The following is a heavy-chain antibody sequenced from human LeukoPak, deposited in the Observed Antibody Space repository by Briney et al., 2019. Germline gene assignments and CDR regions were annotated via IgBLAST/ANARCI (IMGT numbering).Heavy chain of an antibody. CDR1: GDSVSNNSAT. CDR3: ARAYSSSSGWWFDP. J-gene: IGHJ5*02. V-gene: IGHV6-1*01. Sequence: SQTLSLTCAISGDSVSNNSATWNWIRQSPSRGLEWLGRTYYRSKWYNDYAVSVKSRITINPDTSKNQFSLHLNSVTPEDTAVYYCARAYSSSSGWWFDPWGQGTLVTVSS. D-gene: IGHD6-6*01. CDR2: TYYRSKWYN.